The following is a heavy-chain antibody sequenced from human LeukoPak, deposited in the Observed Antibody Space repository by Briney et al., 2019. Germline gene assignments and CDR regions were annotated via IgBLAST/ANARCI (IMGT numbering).Heavy chain of an antibody. V-gene: IGHV4-59*01. J-gene: IGHJ3*02. CDR2: IYDSGTT. Sequence: SETLSLTCTVSGGSFGNYYWSWIRQPPGKGLEWIGYIYDSGTTNYYPSLKSRVTISVDTATNQFSLKLRSVTAADTAVYYCARDFSAAFDIWGQGTMVTVSS. CDR3: ARDFSAAFDI. D-gene: IGHD2/OR15-2a*01. CDR1: GGSFGNYY.